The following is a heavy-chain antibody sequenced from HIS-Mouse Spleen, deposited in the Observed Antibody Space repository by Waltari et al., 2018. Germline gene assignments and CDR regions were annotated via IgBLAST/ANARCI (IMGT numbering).Heavy chain of an antibody. Sequence: EVQLVESGVGLVQPGGSLRLCCGALVFTFSSYSMNWVRQAPGKGLEWVSYISSSSSTIYYADSVKGRFTISRDNAKNSLYLQMNSLRAEDTAVYYCARDLGNWFDPWGQGTLVTVSS. CDR2: ISSSSSTI. V-gene: IGHV3-48*01. CDR3: ARDLGNWFDP. CDR1: VFTFSSYS. J-gene: IGHJ5*02.